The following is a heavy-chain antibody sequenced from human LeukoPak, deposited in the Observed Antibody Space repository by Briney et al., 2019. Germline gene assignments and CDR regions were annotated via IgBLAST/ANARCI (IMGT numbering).Heavy chain of an antibody. V-gene: IGHV3-48*01. CDR2: ISSSSSTI. CDR3: ASPFSRVSYYDILSGNDAFDI. CDR1: GFTFSSYS. J-gene: IGHJ3*02. D-gene: IGHD3-9*01. Sequence: PGGSLRLSCVASGFTFSSYSMNWVRQAPGKGLEWVSYISSSSSTIYYADSVKGRFTISRDDAKNSLYLQMNSLRAEDTAVYYCASPFSRVSYYDILSGNDAFDIWGQGTMVTVSS.